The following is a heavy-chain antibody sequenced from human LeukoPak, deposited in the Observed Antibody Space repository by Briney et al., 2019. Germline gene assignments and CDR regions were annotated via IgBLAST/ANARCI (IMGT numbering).Heavy chain of an antibody. V-gene: IGHV3-9*01. Sequence: GGSLRLSCAASGFTFDDYAMHWVRQAPGKGLEWVSGISWNSGSIGYADSVKGRFTISRDNAKNSPYLQMNSLRAEDTALYYCAKDVQYSSSPHYLDYWGQGTLVTVSS. CDR3: AKDVQYSSSPHYLDY. J-gene: IGHJ4*02. CDR1: GFTFDDYA. CDR2: ISWNSGSI. D-gene: IGHD6-6*01.